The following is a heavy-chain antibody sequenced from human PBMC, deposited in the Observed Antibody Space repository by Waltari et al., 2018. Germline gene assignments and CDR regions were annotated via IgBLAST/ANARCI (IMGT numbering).Heavy chain of an antibody. CDR1: GFSFSSYA. CDR2: ISGSGGST. CDR3: AKVMHGGDCLDY. Sequence: EVQLLESGGGLVQPGGSLRLSCGASGFSFSSYAMSWVRQAPGKGLEWVSAISGSGGSTYYSDSVKGRFTISRDNSKNTLHLQMNSLRVEDTAVYYCAKVMHGGDCLDYWGQGTLVTVSS. D-gene: IGHD2-21*02. V-gene: IGHV3-23*01. J-gene: IGHJ4*02.